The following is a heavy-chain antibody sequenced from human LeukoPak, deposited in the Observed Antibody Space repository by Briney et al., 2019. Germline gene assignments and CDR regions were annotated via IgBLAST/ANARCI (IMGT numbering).Heavy chain of an antibody. CDR2: IYYSGST. J-gene: IGHJ4*02. V-gene: IGHV4-59*01. CDR1: GGSISSYY. CDR3: AVSGYSSGWYPYYFDY. Sequence: SGTLSLTCTVSGGSISSYYWSWIRQPPGKGLEWIGYIYYSGSTNYNPSLKSRVTISVDTSKNQFSLKLSSVTAADTAVYYCAVSGYSSGWYPYYFDYWGQGTLVTVSS. D-gene: IGHD6-19*01.